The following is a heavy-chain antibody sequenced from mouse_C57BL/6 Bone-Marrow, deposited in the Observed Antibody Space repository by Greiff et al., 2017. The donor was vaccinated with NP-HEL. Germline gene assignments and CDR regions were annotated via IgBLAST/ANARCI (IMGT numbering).Heavy chain of an antibody. CDR2: IDPENGDT. J-gene: IGHJ2*01. D-gene: IGHD2-2*01. Sequence: VQLQQSGAELVRPGASVKLSCTASGFNIKDDYMHWVKQRPEQGLEWIGWIDPENGDTEYASKFQGKATITADPSSNTAYLQLSSLTSEDTAVYYCTTGGLRRDYWGQGTTLTVSS. V-gene: IGHV14-4*01. CDR1: GFNIKDDY. CDR3: TTGGLRRDY.